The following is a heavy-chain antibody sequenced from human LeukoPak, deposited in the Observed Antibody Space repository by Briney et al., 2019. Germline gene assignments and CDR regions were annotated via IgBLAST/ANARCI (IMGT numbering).Heavy chain of an antibody. CDR1: GFRFTSYW. CDR3: ARPPSSGYHSRSAFHI. Sequence: GESLKISCKGSGFRFTSYWIGWVRQMHGKGLEWMEIIYPGDSDTRYSPSLQGQVTISADKSISTAYLQWSSLKGPDTAMYYCARPPSSGYHSRSAFHIGGQGTMVTVSS. V-gene: IGHV5-51*01. D-gene: IGHD3-22*01. J-gene: IGHJ3*02. CDR2: IYPGDSDT.